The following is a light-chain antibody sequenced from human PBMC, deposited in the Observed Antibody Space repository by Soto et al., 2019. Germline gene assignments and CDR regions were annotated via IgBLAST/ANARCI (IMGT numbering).Light chain of an antibody. J-gene: IGLJ3*02. CDR2: EDT. CDR1: SSDVGNYNL. V-gene: IGLV2-14*02. CDR3: SSFTTTTWV. Sequence: QSALSQPASVSGSRGQSITISCTGTSSDVGNYNLVSWYQQYPGKAPKLMIFEDTKRPSGVSHRFSGSKSGNTASLTISGLQAEDEADYYCSSFTTTTWVFGGGTKLTVL.